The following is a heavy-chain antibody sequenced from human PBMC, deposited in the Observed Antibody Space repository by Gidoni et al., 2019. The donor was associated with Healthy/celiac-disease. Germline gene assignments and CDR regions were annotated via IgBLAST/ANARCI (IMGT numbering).Heavy chain of an antibody. J-gene: IGHJ6*02. CDR3: ASLPTTLDYYYGMDV. CDR2: ISSSSSYI. CDR1: GFTFSSYS. V-gene: IGHV3-21*01. D-gene: IGHD5-12*01. Sequence: EVQLVESGGGLVKPGGSLRLSCAASGFTFSSYSMNWVRQAPGKGLECVSSISSSSSYIYYADSVKGRFTISRDNAKTSLYLQMNSLRAEDTAVYYCASLPTTLDYYYGMDVWGQGTTVTVSS.